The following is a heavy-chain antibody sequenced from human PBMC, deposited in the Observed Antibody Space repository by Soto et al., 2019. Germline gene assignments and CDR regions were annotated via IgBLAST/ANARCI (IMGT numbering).Heavy chain of an antibody. D-gene: IGHD3-16*01. CDR1: GFTLSSFA. Sequence: DVQLEESGGGLVQPGGSLRLSCAASGFTLSSFALNWVRQAPGKGLEWVSYIGATSSSGSNFYYAASVKGRFTISRDSGKNSLFLQMNSLRDEDTAIYYCARGGKVPYYYGMDVWGQGTTVTVSS. J-gene: IGHJ6*02. V-gene: IGHV3-48*03. CDR2: IGATSSSGSNF. CDR3: ARGGKVPYYYGMDV.